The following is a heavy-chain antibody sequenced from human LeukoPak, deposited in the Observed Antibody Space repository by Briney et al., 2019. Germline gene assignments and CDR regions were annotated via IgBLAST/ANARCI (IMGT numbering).Heavy chain of an antibody. CDR1: GFTFDDYA. D-gene: IGHD3-22*01. Sequence: GGSLRLSCAASGFTFDDYAMHWVRQAPGKGLGWVSGISWNSGSIGYADSVKGRFTISRDNAKNSLYLQMNSLRAEDTALYYCAKDRGSSGYYYFDYWGQGTLVTVSS. CDR3: AKDRGSSGYYYFDY. J-gene: IGHJ4*02. CDR2: ISWNSGSI. V-gene: IGHV3-9*01.